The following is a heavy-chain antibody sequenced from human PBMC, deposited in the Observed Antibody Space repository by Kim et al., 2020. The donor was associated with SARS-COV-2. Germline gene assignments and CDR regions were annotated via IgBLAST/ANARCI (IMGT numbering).Heavy chain of an antibody. CDR3: ASYCSSTNCYGSLFDY. CDR1: GGTFSSYT. D-gene: IGHD2-2*01. V-gene: IGHV1-69*02. J-gene: IGHJ4*02. CDR2: IIPLLGVA. Sequence: SVKVSCKASGGTFSSYTINWVRQAPGLGLEWLGRIIPLLGVANYAQKFQDRVTITADKSTSTAYMELSSLRSEDTAVYYCASYCSSTNCYGSLFDYWGRGTLVTVSS.